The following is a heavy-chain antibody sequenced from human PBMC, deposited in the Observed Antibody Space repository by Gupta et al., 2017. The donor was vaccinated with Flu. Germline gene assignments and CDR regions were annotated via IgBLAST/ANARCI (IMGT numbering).Heavy chain of an antibody. CDR1: GFTFSNYW. CDR2: IKQDGSEK. CDR3: ARDIGSGSWRPDAYDI. D-gene: IGHD6-13*01. V-gene: IGHV3-7*04. J-gene: IGHJ3*02. Sequence: EVQLVESGGGLVQPGGSLRLSCAASGFTFSNYWMSCVRQAPGKGLEWVANIKQDGSEKYYVDSAKGRFTISRDNAKNALYLQMNGLRAEDTAVYYCARDIGSGSWRPDAYDIWGQGTMVTASS.